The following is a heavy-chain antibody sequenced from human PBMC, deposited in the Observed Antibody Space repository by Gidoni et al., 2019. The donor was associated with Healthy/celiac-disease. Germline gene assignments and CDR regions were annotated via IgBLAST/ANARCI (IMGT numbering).Heavy chain of an antibody. D-gene: IGHD3-10*01. Sequence: EVQLLESGGGLVQPGGSLRLFCAASGFTLSSYAMSWVRQAPGKRLEWVSAISGSGGSTYYADSVKGRFTISRDNSKNTLYLQMNSLRAEDTAVYYCAKAAWFGEWRIYYFDYWGQGTLVTVSS. J-gene: IGHJ4*02. CDR2: ISGSGGST. V-gene: IGHV3-23*01. CDR1: GFTLSSYA. CDR3: AKAAWFGEWRIYYFDY.